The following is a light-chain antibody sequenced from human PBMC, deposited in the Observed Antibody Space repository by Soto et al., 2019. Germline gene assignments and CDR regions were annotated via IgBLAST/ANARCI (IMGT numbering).Light chain of an antibody. Sequence: QSALTQPRSVSGSPGQSVTISCTGTSSDVGDYNYVSWYQQHPGKAPRLIIYDVTKRPSGVPDRFSGSKSGNTASLTISGLQADDEADYYCSSYAGAYTFGVVFGGGTKVTVL. CDR3: SSYAGAYTFGVV. V-gene: IGLV2-11*01. J-gene: IGLJ2*01. CDR1: SSDVGDYNY. CDR2: DVT.